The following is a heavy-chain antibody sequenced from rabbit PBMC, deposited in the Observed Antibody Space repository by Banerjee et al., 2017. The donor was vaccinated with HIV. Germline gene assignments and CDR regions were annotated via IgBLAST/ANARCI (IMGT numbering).Heavy chain of an antibody. CDR3: ARNTGITDYNL. CDR1: GFDLSSGYD. V-gene: IGHV1S40*01. Sequence: QSLEESGGDLVKPGASLTLTCTASGFDLSSGYDMCWVRQAPGKGLEWIACITSSGYTAYASWAKGRFTISKTSSTTVTLQMTSLIAADTATYFCARNTGITDYNLWGQGTLVTVS. J-gene: IGHJ4*01. D-gene: IGHD7-1*01. CDR2: ITSSGYT.